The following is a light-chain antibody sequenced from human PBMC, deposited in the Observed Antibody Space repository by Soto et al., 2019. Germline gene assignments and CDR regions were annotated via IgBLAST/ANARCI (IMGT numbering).Light chain of an antibody. J-gene: IGKJ1*01. CDR1: QSVSSSY. CDR2: GAT. Sequence: EIVLTQSPGTLSLSPGERATLSCRASQSVSSSYLAWYQQKPGQAPRLLIYGATSRATGIPDRFSGSGYGTDFTLTISRLELEDFAVYYCQQYGSSHWTFGQGTKVEIK. V-gene: IGKV3-20*01. CDR3: QQYGSSHWT.